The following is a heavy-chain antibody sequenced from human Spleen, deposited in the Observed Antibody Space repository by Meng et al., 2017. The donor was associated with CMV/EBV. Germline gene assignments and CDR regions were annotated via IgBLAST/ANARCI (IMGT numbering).Heavy chain of an antibody. CDR1: GFTVGSNY. V-gene: IGHV3-72*01. CDR2: TRNKANSYTT. Sequence: GESLKISCAASGFTVGSNYMSWVRQAPGKGLEWVGRTRNKANSYTTEYAASVKGRFTISRDDSKNSLYLQMNSLKTEDTAVYYCAREGRDIRYCTSTSCSDAFDVWGQGAMVTVSS. CDR3: AREGRDIRYCTSTSCSDAFDV. J-gene: IGHJ3*01. D-gene: IGHD2-2*01.